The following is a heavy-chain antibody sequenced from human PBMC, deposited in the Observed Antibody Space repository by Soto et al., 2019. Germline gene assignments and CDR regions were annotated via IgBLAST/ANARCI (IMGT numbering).Heavy chain of an antibody. J-gene: IGHJ4*02. CDR3: SRGARGWHGIDY. D-gene: IGHD6-19*01. V-gene: IGHV3-74*01. CDR1: EFTFSAHW. Sequence: EVHLVESGGGLVQPGGSLRLSCTASEFTFSAHWMHWVRLDPGKGLMWVSRLSEDGRHPDHAEPVRGRFTISRDNAKITLFLEMTRLRVDDTAIYFCSRGARGWHGIDYWGQGALVTVSS. CDR2: LSEDGRHP.